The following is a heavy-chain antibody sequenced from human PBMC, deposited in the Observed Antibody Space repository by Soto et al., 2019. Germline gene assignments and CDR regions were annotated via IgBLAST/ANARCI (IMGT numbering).Heavy chain of an antibody. J-gene: IGHJ5*02. CDR2: IIPILGIA. Sequence: QVQLVQSGAEVKKPGSSGKVSCKASGGTFSSYTISWVRQAPGQGLEWMGRIIPILGIANYAQKFQGRVTITADKSTSTAYMELSSLRSVDTAVYYCARVVGIAAAGQYNWFDPWGQGTLVTVSS. CDR1: GGTFSSYT. CDR3: ARVVGIAAAGQYNWFDP. V-gene: IGHV1-69*02. D-gene: IGHD6-13*01.